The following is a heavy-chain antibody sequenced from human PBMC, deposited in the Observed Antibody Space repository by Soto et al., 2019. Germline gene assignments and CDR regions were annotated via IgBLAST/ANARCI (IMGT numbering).Heavy chain of an antibody. Sequence: TGGSLRLSCAASGFTFSDYYMSWVRQASGKGLEWVGRIRSKANSYATAYAASVKGRFTISRDDSKNTAYLQMNSLKTEDTAVYYCTRGGYYYDSSGYESYFDYWGQGTLVTVSS. CDR2: IRSKANSYAT. CDR1: GFTFSDYY. D-gene: IGHD3-22*01. CDR3: TRGGYYYDSSGYESYFDY. J-gene: IGHJ4*02. V-gene: IGHV3-73*01.